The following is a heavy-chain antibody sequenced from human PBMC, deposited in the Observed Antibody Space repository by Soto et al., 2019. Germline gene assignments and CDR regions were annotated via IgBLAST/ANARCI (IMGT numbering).Heavy chain of an antibody. CDR2: AHSTGST. D-gene: IGHD4-17*01. J-gene: IGHJ4*02. CDR1: GGSISTNSYY. Sequence: KTSETLSLTCTVSGGSISTNSYYGGWIRQPPGKGLEWIGCAHSTGSTYYNPSLKSRVTIYVDTSKNQFSLKLTSVTAADTAVYYCASGSTVTTGDFWGQGTLVTVPQ. V-gene: IGHV4-39*01. CDR3: ASGSTVTTGDF.